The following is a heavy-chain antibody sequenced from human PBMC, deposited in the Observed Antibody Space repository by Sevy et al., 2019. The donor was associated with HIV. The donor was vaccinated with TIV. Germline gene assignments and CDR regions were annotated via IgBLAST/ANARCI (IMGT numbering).Heavy chain of an antibody. V-gene: IGHV1-69*13. CDR2: IIPIFGTA. J-gene: IGHJ4*02. CDR1: GGTFSSYA. CDR3: ASEGGYDKPGY. Sequence: ASVKVSCKASGGTFSSYANSWVRQAPGQGLEWMGGIIPIFGTANYAQKFQGRVTITADESTSTAYMELSSLRSEDTAVYYCASEGGYDKPGYWGQGTLVTVSS. D-gene: IGHD5-12*01.